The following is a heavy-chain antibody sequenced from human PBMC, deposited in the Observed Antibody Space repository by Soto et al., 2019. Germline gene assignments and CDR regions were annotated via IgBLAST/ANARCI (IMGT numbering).Heavy chain of an antibody. V-gene: IGHV3-23*01. CDR3: ARDRAPVAPGPVDC. Sequence: EVQLLESGGGLVQPGGSLRLSCTASGFTFSSYAMSWVRQPPGKGLEWVSAISGSGGSTYYADSVKGRFTISRDNSRNTLYLPVNSLRAEDTAVYNCARDRAPVAPGPVDCWGHGTLVTVSS. CDR2: ISGSGGST. J-gene: IGHJ4*01. CDR1: GFTFSSYA. D-gene: IGHD2-15*01.